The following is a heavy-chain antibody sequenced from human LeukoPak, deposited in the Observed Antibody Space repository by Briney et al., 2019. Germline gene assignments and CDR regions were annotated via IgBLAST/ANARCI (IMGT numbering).Heavy chain of an antibody. CDR1: GFTFSAYA. CDR2: ISYDGSNK. CDR3: AKDGYYNPYGDYVDY. J-gene: IGHJ4*02. D-gene: IGHD4-17*01. V-gene: IGHV3-30*18. Sequence: PGGSLRLSCAASGFTFSAYALHWVRQAPGKGLEWVAVISYDGSNKYYADSVKGRFTISRDNSKNTLYLQMNSLRAEDTAVYYCAKDGYYNPYGDYVDYWGQGTLVTVSS.